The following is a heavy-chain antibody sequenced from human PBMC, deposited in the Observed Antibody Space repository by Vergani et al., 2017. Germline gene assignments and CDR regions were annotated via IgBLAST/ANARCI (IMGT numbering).Heavy chain of an antibody. Sequence: QVQLVQSGAEVKKPGASVKVSCKASGYTFTSYAMHWVRQATGQRLEWMGWINAGNGNTKYSQKFQGRVTITRDTSASTAYMELSSLRSEDTAVYYCAREGFYDYVCVRYRLRGGYYFDYWGQGTLVTVSS. V-gene: IGHV1-3*01. J-gene: IGHJ4*02. CDR1: GYTFTSYA. CDR2: INAGNGNT. CDR3: AREGFYDYVCVRYRLRGGYYFDY. D-gene: IGHD3-16*02.